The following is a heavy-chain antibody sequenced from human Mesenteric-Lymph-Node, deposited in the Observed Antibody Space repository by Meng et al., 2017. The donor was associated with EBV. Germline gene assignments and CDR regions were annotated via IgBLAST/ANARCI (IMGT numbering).Heavy chain of an antibody. CDR1: GGSISSSSYY. CDR2: IYYSGST. V-gene: IGHV4-39*06. Sequence: RLRLQGSGPGLVKPSETLSLTCTVSGGSISSSSYYWGWIRQPPGKGLEWIGNIYYSGSTYYNPSLKSRVTISVDTSKNQFSLKLSSVTAADTAVYYCAGTVQLERHWFDPWGQGTLVTVSS. D-gene: IGHD1-1*01. CDR3: AGTVQLERHWFDP. J-gene: IGHJ5*02.